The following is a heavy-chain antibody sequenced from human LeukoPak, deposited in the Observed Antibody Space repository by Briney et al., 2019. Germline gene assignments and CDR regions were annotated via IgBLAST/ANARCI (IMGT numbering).Heavy chain of an antibody. J-gene: IGHJ6*03. D-gene: IGHD3-10*01. CDR1: GFTFSSYG. CDR3: ASLPGPGSYYYYYMDA. V-gene: IGHV3-33*01. Sequence: GGSLRLSCAASGFTFSSYGMHWVRQAPGKGLEWVAVIWYDGSNKYYADSVKGRFTISRDNSKNTLYLQMNSLRAEDTAVYYCASLPGPGSYYYYYMDAWGKGTTVTVSS. CDR2: IWYDGSNK.